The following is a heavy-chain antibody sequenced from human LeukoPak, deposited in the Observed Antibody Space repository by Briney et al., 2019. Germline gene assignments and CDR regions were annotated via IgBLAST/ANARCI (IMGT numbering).Heavy chain of an antibody. Sequence: ASVKVSCKASGYTFTGYYMHWVRQAPGQGLEWMGWINPNSGGTNYAQKFQGRVTMTRDTSISTAYMELSRLRSDDTAVYYCARFPYYYDSSGYYRTGAFDIWGQGTMVTVSS. J-gene: IGHJ3*02. D-gene: IGHD3-22*01. V-gene: IGHV1-2*02. CDR2: INPNSGGT. CDR1: GYTFTGYY. CDR3: ARFPYYYDSSGYYRTGAFDI.